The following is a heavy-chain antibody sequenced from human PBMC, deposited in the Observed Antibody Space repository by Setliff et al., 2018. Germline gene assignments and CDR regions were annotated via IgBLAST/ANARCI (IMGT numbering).Heavy chain of an antibody. D-gene: IGHD3-22*01. CDR2: IYNSDST. J-gene: IGHJ4*02. CDR1: GLIVSDIH. V-gene: IGHV3-66*03. CDR3: ARGGTYSSGPLDY. Sequence: GGSLRLSCVVSGLIVSDIHMTWVRQTPGKGLEWLSVIYNSDSTYYTDSVKGRFIISRDNSKSTLFLQMGSLRAEDMSVYYCARGGTYSSGPLDYWGQGILVTVSS.